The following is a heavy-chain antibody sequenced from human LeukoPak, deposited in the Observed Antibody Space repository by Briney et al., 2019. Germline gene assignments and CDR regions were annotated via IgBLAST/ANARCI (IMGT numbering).Heavy chain of an antibody. CDR3: AREST. J-gene: IGHJ5*02. CDR2: IYYSGST. Sequence: PSETLSLTCAVSGGSVSSGGYSWSWIRQPPGRGLEWIGYIYYSGSTYYNPSLKSRVTISVDTSKNQFSLKLSSVTAADTAAYYCARESTWGQGTLVTVSS. CDR1: GGSVSSGGYS. V-gene: IGHV4-30-2*05.